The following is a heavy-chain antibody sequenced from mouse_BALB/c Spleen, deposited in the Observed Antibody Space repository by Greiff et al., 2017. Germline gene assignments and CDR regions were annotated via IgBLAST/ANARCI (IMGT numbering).Heavy chain of an antibody. CDR1: GYTFTSYV. CDR2: INPYNDGT. V-gene: IGHV1-14*01. J-gene: IGHJ3*01. Sequence: VQLKQSGPELVKPGASVKMSCKASGYTFTSYVMHWVKQKPGQGLEWIGYINPYNDGTKYNEKFKGKATLTSDKSSSTAYMELSSLTSEDSAVYYCARGDYYGSSPAWFAYWGQGTLVTVSA. D-gene: IGHD1-1*01. CDR3: ARGDYYGSSPAWFAY.